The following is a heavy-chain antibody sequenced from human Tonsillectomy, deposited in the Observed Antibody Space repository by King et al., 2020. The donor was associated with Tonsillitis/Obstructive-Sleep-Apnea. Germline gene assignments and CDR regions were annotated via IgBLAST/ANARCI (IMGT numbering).Heavy chain of an antibody. D-gene: IGHD1-14*01. Sequence: VQLVESGAEVREPGASVKVSCKASGYTFTGYYIHWVRQAPGQGLEWMGWIHPNSGGTNYAQKFQGWVTMTRDTSISTAYMELTRLRSDDTAVYYCAKTTWPQSPDLDYWGQGTLVTVSS. CDR1: GYTFTGYY. CDR3: AKTTWPQSPDLDY. CDR2: IHPNSGGT. V-gene: IGHV1-2*04. J-gene: IGHJ4*02.